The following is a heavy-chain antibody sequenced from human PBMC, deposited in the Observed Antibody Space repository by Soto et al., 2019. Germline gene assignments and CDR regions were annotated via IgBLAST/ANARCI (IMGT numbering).Heavy chain of an antibody. Sequence: SETLSLTCAVYGGSFSGYYWTWIRQPPGKGLEWIGEINHSGSTNCNPSLKSRVTISVDTSKNQFSLKLSSVTAADTAVYYCAGSGYYHNSGMDVWGQGTTVTVSS. V-gene: IGHV4-34*01. CDR2: INHSGST. CDR3: AGSGYYHNSGMDV. CDR1: GGSFSGYY. D-gene: IGHD3-22*01. J-gene: IGHJ6*02.